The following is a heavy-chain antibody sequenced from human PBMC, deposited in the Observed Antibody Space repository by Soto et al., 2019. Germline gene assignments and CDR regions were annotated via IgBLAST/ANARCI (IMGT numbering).Heavy chain of an antibody. Sequence: QVQLVQSGAEVKKPGASVKISCKASGYTFTSDYMHWVRQAPGQGLEWMGIINPRGGSITYAQKFQDRATMTRDTSTSTGYMELSSLRSEDTAVYYCARDRRIAARPFCLDVWDQGTTVTVSS. CDR1: GYTFTSDY. CDR2: INPRGGSI. J-gene: IGHJ6*02. D-gene: IGHD6-6*01. V-gene: IGHV1-46*01. CDR3: ARDRRIAARPFCLDV.